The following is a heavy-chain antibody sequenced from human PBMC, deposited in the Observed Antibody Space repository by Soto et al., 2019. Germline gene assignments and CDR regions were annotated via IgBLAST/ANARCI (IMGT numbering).Heavy chain of an antibody. J-gene: IGHJ5*02. D-gene: IGHD1-7*01. Sequence: QLQLQEPGSGLVKPSQTLSLTCAVSGGSISSGGYSWSWIRQPPGKGLEWIGYIYHSGSTYYNPSLKSRVTISVDRSKNQFSLKLSSVTAADTAVYYCARGRTIWVWFDPWGQGTLVTVSS. CDR3: ARGRTIWVWFDP. CDR1: GGSISSGGYS. V-gene: IGHV4-30-2*01. CDR2: IYHSGST.